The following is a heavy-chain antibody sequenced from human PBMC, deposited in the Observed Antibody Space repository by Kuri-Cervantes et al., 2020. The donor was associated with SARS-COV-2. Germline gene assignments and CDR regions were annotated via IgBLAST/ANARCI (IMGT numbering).Heavy chain of an antibody. V-gene: IGHV3-21*01. CDR2: IISSSSYI. J-gene: IGHJ6*03. Sequence: GESLKISCAASGFTFSSYAMSWVRQAPGKGLEWVSSIISSSSYIYYADSVKGRFTISRDNAKNSLYLQMNSLRAEDTAVYYCARDPFQYYYYMDVWGKGTTVTVSS. CDR1: GFTFSSYA. CDR3: ARDPFQYYYYMDV.